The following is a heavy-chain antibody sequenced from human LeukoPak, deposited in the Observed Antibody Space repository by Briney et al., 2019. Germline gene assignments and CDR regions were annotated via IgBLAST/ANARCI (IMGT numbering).Heavy chain of an antibody. CDR3: ARDRRIPYDFWSGYQGGQTFP. J-gene: IGHJ5*02. V-gene: IGHV3-33*01. Sequence: GGSLRLSCAASGFTFSSYGMHCVRQSPVKGLECLADIWYDGSNKYYADSVKGRFTISRDNSKNTLYLQMNSLRAEDTAVYYCARDRRIPYDFWSGYQGGQTFPWGQGTLVTVSS. CDR1: GFTFSSYG. CDR2: IWYDGSNK. D-gene: IGHD3-3*01.